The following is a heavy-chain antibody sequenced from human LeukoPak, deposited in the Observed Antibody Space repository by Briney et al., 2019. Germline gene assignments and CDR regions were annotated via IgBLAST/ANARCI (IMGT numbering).Heavy chain of an antibody. J-gene: IGHJ4*02. CDR1: GFTFSTHT. Sequence: GGSLRLSCAGAGFTFSTHTINWVRQAPGKGLEWVSYISSSGSTIYYADSVKGRFTISRDNAKNSLYLQMNSLRAEDTAVYYCARLTMVRGVSYWGQGTLVTVSS. CDR2: ISSSGSTI. V-gene: IGHV3-48*04. CDR3: ARLTMVRGVSY. D-gene: IGHD3-10*01.